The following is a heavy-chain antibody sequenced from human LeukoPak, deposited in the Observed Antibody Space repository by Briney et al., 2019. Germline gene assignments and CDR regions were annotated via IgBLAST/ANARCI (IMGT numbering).Heavy chain of an antibody. CDR2: INPNIGAT. CDR1: GYSVTGYI. Sequence: ASVKVSCKASGYSVTGYIMHWVRRAPGQGLEWIGWINPNIGATKYARKFQGRVTMTRDTSISTAYIEVSRLRSNDTAVYNCARGRLTDYLDYWGQGTLVTVSS. D-gene: IGHD6-25*01. V-gene: IGHV1-2*02. J-gene: IGHJ4*02. CDR3: ARGRLTDYLDY.